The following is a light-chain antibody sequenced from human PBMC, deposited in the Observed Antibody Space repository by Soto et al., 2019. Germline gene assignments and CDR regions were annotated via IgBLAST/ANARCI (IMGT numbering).Light chain of an antibody. CDR3: SSYTSSSTLVV. J-gene: IGLJ2*01. CDR2: DVS. CDR1: SSDVGGYNY. Sequence: QSARTQPASVSGSPGQSITISCTGTSSDVGGYNYVSWYQQHPGKAPKLMIYDVSNRPSGVSNRFSGSKSGNTASLTISGLQAEDEADYYCSSYTSSSTLVVFGGGTKLTVL. V-gene: IGLV2-14*01.